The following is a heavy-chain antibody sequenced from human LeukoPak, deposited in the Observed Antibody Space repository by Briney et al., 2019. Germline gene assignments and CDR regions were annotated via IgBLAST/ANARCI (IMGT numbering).Heavy chain of an antibody. J-gene: IGHJ4*02. CDR2: IYYTGRT. D-gene: IGHD3-9*01. CDR3: ARLTKSPLTFDY. Sequence: SETLSLTCTVSGGSISGSSYYWGWIRQPPGKGLEWIGSIYYTGRTYYNPSLKSRVTISVDTSKNQFSLKLSSVTAADTAVYYCARLTKSPLTFDYWGQGTLVTVSS. V-gene: IGHV4-39*07. CDR1: GGSISGSSYY.